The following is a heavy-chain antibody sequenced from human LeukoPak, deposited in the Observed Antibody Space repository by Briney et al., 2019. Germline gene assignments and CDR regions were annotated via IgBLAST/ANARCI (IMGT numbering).Heavy chain of an antibody. V-gene: IGHV4-61*01. Sequence: PSETLSLTCGVSGGSISSTNWWSWIRQPPGKGLEWIGYIDYNGNTNYIPSLKSRVTISLDTSQIQFSLKLSSVTAADTAVYYCARTTRGPYYYYYYVMDVWGQGTTVTVSS. CDR2: IDYNGNT. D-gene: IGHD1-14*01. CDR3: ARTTRGPYYYYYYVMDV. J-gene: IGHJ6*02. CDR1: GGSISSTNW.